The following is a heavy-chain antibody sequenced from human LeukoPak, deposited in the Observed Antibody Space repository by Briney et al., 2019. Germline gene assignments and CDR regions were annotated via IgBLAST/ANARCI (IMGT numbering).Heavy chain of an antibody. CDR2: INHSGST. V-gene: IGHV4-34*01. CDR3: ARDAFEYSSSSFYYYYYMDV. J-gene: IGHJ6*03. CDR1: GGSFSGYY. D-gene: IGHD6-6*01. Sequence: SETLSFTCAVYGGSFSGYYWIWIRQPPGKGLKGIGEINHSGSTNYNPSLKSRVTISVDTSKNQFSLKLSSVTAADTAVYYCARDAFEYSSSSFYYYYYMDVWGKGTTVTVSS.